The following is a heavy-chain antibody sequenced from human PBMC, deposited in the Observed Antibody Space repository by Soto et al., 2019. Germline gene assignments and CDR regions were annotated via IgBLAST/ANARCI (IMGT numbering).Heavy chain of an antibody. Sequence: SETLSLTCTVSGGSISSGDYYWSWIRQPPGKGLEWIGYIYYSGSTNYNPSLKSRVTISVDTSKNQFSLKLSSVTAADTAVYYCARGQEEYSSSSGLSNWFDPWGQGTLVTVSS. D-gene: IGHD6-6*01. V-gene: IGHV4-30-4*02. J-gene: IGHJ5*02. CDR1: GGSISSGDYY. CDR2: IYYSGST. CDR3: ARGQEEYSSSSGLSNWFDP.